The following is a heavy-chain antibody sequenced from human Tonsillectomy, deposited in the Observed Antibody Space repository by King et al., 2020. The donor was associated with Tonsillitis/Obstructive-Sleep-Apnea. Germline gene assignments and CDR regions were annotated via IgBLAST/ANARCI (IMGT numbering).Heavy chain of an antibody. D-gene: IGHD3-10*01. V-gene: IGHV4-39*01. J-gene: IGHJ6*03. CDR1: GGSISSSSYY. CDR2: IYYSGST. Sequence: QLQESGPGLVKPSETLSLTCIVFGGSISSSSYYWGWIRQPPGKGLEWIGSIYYSGSTYYNPSLKSRVTISVDTSKNQFSLKLSSVTAADTAVYYCARPIITMVRVVIFVYYTDVWGKGTTVTVPS. CDR3: ARPIITMVRVVIFVYYTDV.